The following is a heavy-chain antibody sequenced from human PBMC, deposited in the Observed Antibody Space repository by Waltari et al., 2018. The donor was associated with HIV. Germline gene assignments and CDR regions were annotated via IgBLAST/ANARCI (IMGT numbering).Heavy chain of an antibody. J-gene: IGHJ4*02. V-gene: IGHV3-15*01. D-gene: IGHD3-10*01. Sequence: EVQLVESGGDLLKPGGCLRLSCAASGFTLNSVWMSLVRQAPGKGLGWVGRIKTKGDGGATDYAAAVKGRFTSSRDDSKNTVYLQMNSLKIEDTAVYYCTSEEDYGSGSHFDYWGQGTLVTVSS. CDR3: TSEEDYGSGSHFDY. CDR2: IKTKGDGGAT. CDR1: GFTLNSVW.